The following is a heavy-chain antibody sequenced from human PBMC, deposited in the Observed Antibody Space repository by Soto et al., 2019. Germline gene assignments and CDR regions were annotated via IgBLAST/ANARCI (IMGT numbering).Heavy chain of an antibody. V-gene: IGHV3-48*01. CDR2: ISSSSSTI. J-gene: IGHJ3*02. CDR3: ARDLLYYDFWSGYYSHDAFDI. CDR1: GFTFSSYS. Sequence: EVQLVESGGGLVQPGGSLRLSCAASGFTFSSYSMNWVRQAPGKGLEWVSYISSSSSTIYYADSVKGRFTISRDNAKNSLYLQMNSLRAEDTAVYYCARDLLYYDFWSGYYSHDAFDIWGQGTMVTVSS. D-gene: IGHD3-3*01.